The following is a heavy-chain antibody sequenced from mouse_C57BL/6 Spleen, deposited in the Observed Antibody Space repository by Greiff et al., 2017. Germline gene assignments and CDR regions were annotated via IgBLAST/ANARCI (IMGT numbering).Heavy chain of an antibody. V-gene: IGHV1-59*01. CDR3: ARGGSSYFFAY. D-gene: IGHD1-1*01. CDR2: IDPSDSYT. Sequence: VKLQQPGAELVRPGTSVKLSCKASGYTFTSYWMHWVKQRPGQGLEWIGVIDPSDSYTNYNQKFKGKATLTVDTSSSTAYMQLSSLTSEDSAVYYCARGGSSYFFAYWGQGTLVTVSA. J-gene: IGHJ3*01. CDR1: GYTFTSYW.